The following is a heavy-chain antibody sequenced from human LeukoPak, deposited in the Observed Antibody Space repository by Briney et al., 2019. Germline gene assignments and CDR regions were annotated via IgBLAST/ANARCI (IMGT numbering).Heavy chain of an antibody. CDR1: GYTFTGYY. CDR3: ARATMIGAFDI. Sequence: ASVKVSCKTSGYTFTGYYMHWVRQAPGQGLEWMGWINPNSGGTNYAQKFQGWVTMTRDTSISTAYMELSRLRSDDTAVYYCARATMIGAFDIWGQGTMVTVSS. J-gene: IGHJ3*02. V-gene: IGHV1-2*04. D-gene: IGHD3-22*01. CDR2: INPNSGGT.